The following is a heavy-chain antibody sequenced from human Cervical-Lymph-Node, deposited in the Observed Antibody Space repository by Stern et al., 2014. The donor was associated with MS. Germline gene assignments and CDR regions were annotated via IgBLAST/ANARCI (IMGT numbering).Heavy chain of an antibody. D-gene: IGHD1-26*01. Sequence: VQLVESGAEVKKPGDSVKVSCKASGDTFTSYDINWVRQGTGQGLEWMGWMNPYSGNSVYAQKFQGRVPMTRDASTSTAYLELTSLRSEDAAVFYCARGRELLSLDYWGQGTLVTVSS. CDR3: ARGRELLSLDY. V-gene: IGHV1-8*01. CDR1: GDTFTSYD. J-gene: IGHJ4*02. CDR2: MNPYSGNS.